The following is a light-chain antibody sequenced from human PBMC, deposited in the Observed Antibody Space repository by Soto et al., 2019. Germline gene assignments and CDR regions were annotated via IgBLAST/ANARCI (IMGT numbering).Light chain of an antibody. J-gene: IGKJ3*01. CDR3: QQRSF. CDR2: DAS. V-gene: IGKV3-11*01. CDR1: QSVSSY. Sequence: EIVLTQSPATLSLSPGERATLSCRASQSVSSYLAWYQQKPGQAPRLLIYDASNRATGIPARFSGSGSGTDFTLTISSLEPEDFAVYYWQQRSFFGPGTKVDIK.